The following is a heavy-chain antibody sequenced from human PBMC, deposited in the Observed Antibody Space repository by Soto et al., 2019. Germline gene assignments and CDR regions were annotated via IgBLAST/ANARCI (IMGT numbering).Heavy chain of an antibody. CDR2: ISSSGSTI. D-gene: IGHD6-6*01. V-gene: IGHV3-11*01. Sequence: QVQLVESGGGLVKPGGSLRLSCAASGFTFSDYYMSWIRQAPGKGLEWVSYISSSGSTIYYADSVKGRFTISRDNAKNSLYLQMNNLRAEDTAVYYCASRTAARPLYYYGMDVWGQGTTVTVSS. CDR3: ASRTAARPLYYYGMDV. J-gene: IGHJ6*02. CDR1: GFTFSDYY.